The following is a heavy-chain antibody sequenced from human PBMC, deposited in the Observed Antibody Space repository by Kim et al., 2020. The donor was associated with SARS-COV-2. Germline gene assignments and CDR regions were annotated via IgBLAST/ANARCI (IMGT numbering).Heavy chain of an antibody. D-gene: IGHD3-16*02. J-gene: IGHJ6*02. CDR1: GYTFSDRW. Sequence: GESLKISCHGFGYTFSDRWIAWVRQMPGKGLEWMGIIYPRDSETKYSPSFEGQVVISIDKSTTIAYLQWRTLQASDTATYFCARLQRGGLRLVALSKRHYKSAMDVWGQGTTVIVSS. CDR2: IYPRDSET. CDR3: ARLQRGGLRLVALSKRHYKSAMDV. V-gene: IGHV5-51*01.